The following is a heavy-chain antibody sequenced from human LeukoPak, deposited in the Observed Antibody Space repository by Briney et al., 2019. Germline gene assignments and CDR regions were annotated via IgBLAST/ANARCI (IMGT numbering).Heavy chain of an antibody. CDR3: ARTDVVAPAANPFDY. V-gene: IGHV1-18*01. CDR2: ISAYNGNT. D-gene: IGHD2-2*01. CDR1: GYTFTSYG. J-gene: IGHJ4*02. Sequence: ASVKVSCKASGYTFTSYGISWVRQAPGQGLEWMGWISAYNGNTNYAQKLQGRVTMTTDTSTSTAYMELRSLRSDDTAVYFCARTDVVAPAANPFDYWGQGTLVTVSS.